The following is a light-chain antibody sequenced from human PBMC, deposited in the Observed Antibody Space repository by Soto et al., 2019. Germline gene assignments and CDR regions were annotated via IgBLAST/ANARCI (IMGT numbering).Light chain of an antibody. CDR1: SSDVGAYNY. V-gene: IGLV2-14*03. CDR3: NSFSTSSTYV. CDR2: DVS. J-gene: IGLJ1*01. Sequence: QSVLTQPRSVSGSPGQSVTISCTGTSSDVGAYNYVSWYQQHPGKAPKLMIYDVSYRPSWVSNRFSGSKSGITASLTISGLQAEDEADYYCNSFSTSSTYVFGTGTMVTVL.